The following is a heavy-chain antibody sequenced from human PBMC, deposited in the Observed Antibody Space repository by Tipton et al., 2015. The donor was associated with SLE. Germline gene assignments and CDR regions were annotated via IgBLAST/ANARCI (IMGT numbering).Heavy chain of an antibody. CDR1: GFTFTSYT. J-gene: IGHJ3*02. CDR2: IGYDGSRQ. D-gene: IGHD4-17*01. CDR3: TKNQGVTNDYAGPFDI. Sequence: SLRLSCAASGFTFTSYTLNWVRQAPGKGLEWVAFIGYDGSRQYYADSVKGRLTISRDNSKTTLYLEMDSLRPEDTAMYYCTKNQGVTNDYAGPFDIWGQGTMVTVSS. V-gene: IGHV3-30*02.